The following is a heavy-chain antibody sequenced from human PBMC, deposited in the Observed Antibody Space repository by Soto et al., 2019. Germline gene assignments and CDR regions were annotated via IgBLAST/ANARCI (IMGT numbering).Heavy chain of an antibody. CDR3: AKALGELSPESYDY. Sequence: GGSLRLSCAASGFSFSSFGTHWVRQAPGKGLEWVAFNSYDGSNKYYADSVKGRFTISRDSSEKTLYLQMNSLRPEDTAVYYCAKALGELSPESYDYWGQGT. J-gene: IGHJ4*02. D-gene: IGHD3-16*02. CDR2: NSYDGSNK. CDR1: GFSFSSFG. V-gene: IGHV3-30*18.